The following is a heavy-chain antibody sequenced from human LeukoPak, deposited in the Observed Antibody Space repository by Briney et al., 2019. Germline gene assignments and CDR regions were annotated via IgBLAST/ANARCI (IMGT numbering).Heavy chain of an antibody. CDR1: GFTFSSYE. D-gene: IGHD3-10*01. CDR2: ISGSGGST. V-gene: IGHV3-23*01. J-gene: IGHJ3*02. Sequence: PGGSLRLSCAASGFTFSSYEMNWVRQAPGKGLEWVSAISGSGGSTFYADSVQGRFTISRDNSKNTLYLQMNSLRAEDTAVYYCARSGGSGSYAFDIWGQGTMVTVSS. CDR3: ARSGGSGSYAFDI.